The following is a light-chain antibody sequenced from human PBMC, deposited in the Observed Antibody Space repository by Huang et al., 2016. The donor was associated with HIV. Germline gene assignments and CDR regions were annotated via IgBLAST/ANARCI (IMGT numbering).Light chain of an antibody. CDR3: QQRSAWPRT. Sequence: EIVLTQSPATLSLSPVESATLSCRTSQSIFNYLAWYQQRPGQAPRLLIYDASNRATGVSARFSGSGSGTDFALTISNLEPEDFAVYYCQQRSAWPRTFGQGTKLEI. CDR1: QSIFNY. CDR2: DAS. J-gene: IGKJ2*01. V-gene: IGKV3-11*01.